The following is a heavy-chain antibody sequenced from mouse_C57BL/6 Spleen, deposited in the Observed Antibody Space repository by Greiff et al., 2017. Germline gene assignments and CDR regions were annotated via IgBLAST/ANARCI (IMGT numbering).Heavy chain of an antibody. CDR3: ARYGNYEAMDY. Sequence: LVESGAELVRPGTSVKVSCKASGYAFTNYLIEWVKQRPGQGLEWIGVINPGSGGTNYNEKFKGKATLTADKSSSTAYMQLSSLTSEDSAVYFCARYGNYEAMDYWGQGTSVTVSS. J-gene: IGHJ4*01. D-gene: IGHD2-1*01. V-gene: IGHV1-54*01. CDR2: INPGSGGT. CDR1: GYAFTNYL.